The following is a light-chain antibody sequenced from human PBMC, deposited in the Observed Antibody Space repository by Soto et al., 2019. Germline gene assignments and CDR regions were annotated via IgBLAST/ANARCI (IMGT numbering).Light chain of an antibody. J-gene: IGKJ2*01. Sequence: DVVLTQSPLSLPVTVGQPASISCRSSHSLVYRDGDTFLSWFHQRPGQSPRRVIYKVSNRESGVQERLSGNGSDTDFALEIARVEAEDVGIYYCMQASFWPPYAFGQGTRLEIK. CDR2: KVS. V-gene: IGKV2-30*01. CDR3: MQASFWPPYA. CDR1: HSLVYRDGDTF.